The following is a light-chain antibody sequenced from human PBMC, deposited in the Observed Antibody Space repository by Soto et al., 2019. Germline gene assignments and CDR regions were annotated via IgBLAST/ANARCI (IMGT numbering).Light chain of an antibody. CDR3: SSYTGGNARVV. CDR1: SDVGTYRY. CDR2: DVS. J-gene: IGLJ2*01. V-gene: IGLV2-14*03. Sequence: SALTQPAAVSGSPGQSITISCTGSDVGTYRYVSWYQQHPDKAPRLMIYDVSNRPSGVSDRFSGSKSGNTASLTISDLQPEDEAYFFCSSYTGGNARVVFGGGTKLTVL.